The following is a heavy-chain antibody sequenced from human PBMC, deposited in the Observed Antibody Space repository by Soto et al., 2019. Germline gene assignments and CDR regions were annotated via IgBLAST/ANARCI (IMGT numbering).Heavy chain of an antibody. D-gene: IGHD1-1*01. V-gene: IGHV4-34*01. J-gene: IGHJ3*02. CDR3: ARVERGTATTVVDAFDI. Sequence: QVQLQQWGAGLLKPSETLSLTCAVFGGSVNSGNYYWSWIRQPPGKGLEWFGEMSHSGGTNFNPTLKSRVTTSVNTSKNQFSLKMSSVTAADTALYYCARVERGTATTVVDAFDIWGPGTMVTVSS. CDR2: MSHSGGT. CDR1: GGSVNSGNYY.